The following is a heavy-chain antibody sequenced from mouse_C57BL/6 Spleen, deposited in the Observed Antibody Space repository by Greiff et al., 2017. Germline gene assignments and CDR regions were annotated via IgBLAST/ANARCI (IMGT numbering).Heavy chain of an antibody. D-gene: IGHD2-3*01. CDR2: ISDGGSYT. Sequence: EVQLEESGGGLVKPGASLKLSCAASGYTFSSYAMSWVRQTPEKRLEWVATISDGGSYTYYPDNVKGRFTISRDNAKNNLYLQMSHLTSEDTAVYYCARDGYYAPYAMDYWGQGTSVTVSS. J-gene: IGHJ4*01. CDR3: ARDGYYAPYAMDY. V-gene: IGHV5-4*01. CDR1: GYTFSSYA.